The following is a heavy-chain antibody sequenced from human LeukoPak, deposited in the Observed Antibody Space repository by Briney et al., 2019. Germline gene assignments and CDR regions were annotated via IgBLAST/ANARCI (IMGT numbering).Heavy chain of an antibody. D-gene: IGHD5-12*01. V-gene: IGHV4-59*01. CDR2: IYYSGSI. Sequence: SETLSLTCTVSVGSISSYYWSWIRQPPGKGLEWIGHIYYSGSINYNPSLKSRVTISVDTSKNQFSLRLSSVTAADTAVYYCARDSVDIVATDNDAFDIWGQGTMVTVSS. CDR3: ARDSVDIVATDNDAFDI. CDR1: VGSISSYY. J-gene: IGHJ3*02.